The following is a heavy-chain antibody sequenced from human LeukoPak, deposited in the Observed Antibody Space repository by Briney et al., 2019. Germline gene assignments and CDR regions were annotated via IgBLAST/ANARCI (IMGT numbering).Heavy chain of an antibody. CDR2: TYYRSKWYN. CDR1: RDSVSSNSSA. Sequence: SQTLSLTCAISRDSVSSNSSAWTWIRQSPSRGLEWLGRTYYRSKWYNDYALSVKSRITINPDKSENQFSLQLNSVTPEDTAVYYCTRGYYIWDYWGQGTLVTVSS. CDR3: TRGYYIWDY. J-gene: IGHJ4*02. D-gene: IGHD3-16*01. V-gene: IGHV6-1*01.